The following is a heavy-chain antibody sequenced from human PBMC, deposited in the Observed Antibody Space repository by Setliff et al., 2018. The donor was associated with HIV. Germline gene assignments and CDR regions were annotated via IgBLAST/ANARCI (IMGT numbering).Heavy chain of an antibody. CDR3: ARYHSDYAPTFDY. Sequence: SLRLSCAAPGFTFDKYGMNWVRQAPGKGLEWVSSISSSNSYKHYADSVKGRFTISRDNAKNSLYLQMNSLRVEDTAVYYCARYHSDYAPTFDYWGQGTLVTVSS. CDR2: ISSSNSYK. V-gene: IGHV3-21*01. J-gene: IGHJ4*02. CDR1: GFTFDKYG. D-gene: IGHD4-4*01.